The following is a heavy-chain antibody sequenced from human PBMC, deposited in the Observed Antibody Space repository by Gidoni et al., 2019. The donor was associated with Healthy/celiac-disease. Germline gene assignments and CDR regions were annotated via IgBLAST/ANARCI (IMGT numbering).Heavy chain of an antibody. CDR2: LYPGDSDP. J-gene: IGHJ4*02. Sequence: EVQLVQSGAEVKKPGESLKISCKGSGYSFTSYWIGWVRQMPGQGLEVMGILYPGDSDPRYRPSFQGQVTISADKSISTAYLQWMSLTASDTAIYYCARGGTFIYDILTGYFDYWGQGTLVTVSS. V-gene: IGHV5-51*01. CDR3: ARGGTFIYDILTGYFDY. D-gene: IGHD3-9*01. CDR1: GYSFTSYW.